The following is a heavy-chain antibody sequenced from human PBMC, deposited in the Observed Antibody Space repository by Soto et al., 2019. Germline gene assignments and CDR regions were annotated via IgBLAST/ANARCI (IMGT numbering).Heavy chain of an antibody. Sequence: QVQLQESGPGLVKPSQTLSLTCTVSGGSISSGGYYWSWIRQHPGKGLEWIGYIYYSGSTYYNPSLKSRVTISVDTSKNQFSLKLSSVTAADTAVYYCATTSATKYYGSGSYYNRTNYYYYGMDVWGQGTTVTVSS. J-gene: IGHJ6*02. V-gene: IGHV4-31*03. CDR3: ATTSATKYYGSGSYYNRTNYYYYGMDV. CDR2: IYYSGST. D-gene: IGHD3-10*01. CDR1: GGSISSGGYY.